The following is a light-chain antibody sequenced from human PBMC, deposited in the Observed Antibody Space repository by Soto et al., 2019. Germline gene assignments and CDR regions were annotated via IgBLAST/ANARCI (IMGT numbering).Light chain of an antibody. V-gene: IGLV2-14*01. Sequence: QSALTQPASVSGSPGQSITISCTGTSSDVGGYDYVSWYQQHPGKAPKVMIYEVFNPPSGVSLRFSGSKSGNTASLTISGLLAEDEADYYCSSYTSSRTLVFGTGTKLTVL. CDR3: SSYTSSRTLV. CDR1: SSDVGGYDY. J-gene: IGLJ1*01. CDR2: EVF.